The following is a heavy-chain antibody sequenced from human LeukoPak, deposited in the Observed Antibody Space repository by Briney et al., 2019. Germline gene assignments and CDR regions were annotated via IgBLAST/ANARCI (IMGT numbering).Heavy chain of an antibody. Sequence: SETLSLTCTVSGGSISSSSYYWGWIRQPPGKGLEWIGSIYYSGSTYCNPSLKSRVTISVDTSKNQFSLKLSSVTAADTAVYYCASMGSGWYGANRGFDYWGQGTLVTVSS. D-gene: IGHD6-19*01. V-gene: IGHV4-39*01. CDR3: ASMGSGWYGANRGFDY. J-gene: IGHJ4*02. CDR2: IYYSGST. CDR1: GGSISSSSYY.